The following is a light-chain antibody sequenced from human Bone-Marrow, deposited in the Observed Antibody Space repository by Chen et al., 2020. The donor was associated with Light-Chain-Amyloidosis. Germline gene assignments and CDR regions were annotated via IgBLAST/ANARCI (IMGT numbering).Light chain of an antibody. Sequence: DIQMTQSPSTLSASVGDRVTITCRASHTISAWLAWYQQKPGNATKVLIYQASSLESGVPSRFSGSGSGTEFTLTISSLQPDDCATDYCHQDKSFPLTFGQGMKVEMK. J-gene: IGKJ1*01. CDR2: QAS. V-gene: IGKV1-5*03. CDR1: HTISAW. CDR3: HQDKSFPLT.